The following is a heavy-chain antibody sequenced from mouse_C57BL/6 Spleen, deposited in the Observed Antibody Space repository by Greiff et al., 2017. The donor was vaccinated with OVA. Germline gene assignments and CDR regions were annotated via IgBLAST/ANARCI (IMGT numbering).Heavy chain of an antibody. CDR3: ARQLDY. CDR2: ISSGGSYT. CDR1: GFTFSSYG. V-gene: IGHV5-6*02. J-gene: IGHJ4*01. Sequence: DVMLVESGGDLVKPGGSLKLSCAASGFTFSSYGMSWVRQTPDKRLEWVATISSGGSYTYYPDSVKGRFTMSRDNAKNTLYLQMSSLKSEDTAMYYCARQLDYWGQGTSVTVSS.